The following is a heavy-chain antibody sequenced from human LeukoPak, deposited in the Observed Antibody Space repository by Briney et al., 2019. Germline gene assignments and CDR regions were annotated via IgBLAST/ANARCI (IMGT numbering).Heavy chain of an antibody. CDR2: SASGGST. D-gene: IGHD1-14*01. CDR3: AKPAGIAPYGMDV. J-gene: IGHJ6*02. V-gene: IGHV3-23*01. Sequence: PGGSLRLSCAASGFTFSSYAMSWVRQAPGKGLEWVSASASGGSTYYADSVKGRFTISRDNSKNTLYLQMNSLRAEDTAVYYCAKPAGIAPYGMDVWGQGTTVTVSS. CDR1: GFTFSSYA.